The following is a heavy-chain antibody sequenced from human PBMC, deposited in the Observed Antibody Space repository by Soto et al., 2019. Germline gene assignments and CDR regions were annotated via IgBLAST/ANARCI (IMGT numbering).Heavy chain of an antibody. CDR1: GFTFSSAW. J-gene: IGHJ6*02. D-gene: IGHD2-8*01. Sequence: PGGSLRLSCAASGFTFSSAWMSWVRQAPGKGLEWVGRIKSKTDGGTTDYAAPVKGRFTISRDDSKNTLYLQLNSLKTADTAVYYCTTDEVWCTNGFCRYYYKGMDFWGPGTTVTVFS. CDR3: TTDEVWCTNGFCRYYYKGMDF. CDR2: IKSKTDGGTT. V-gene: IGHV3-15*01.